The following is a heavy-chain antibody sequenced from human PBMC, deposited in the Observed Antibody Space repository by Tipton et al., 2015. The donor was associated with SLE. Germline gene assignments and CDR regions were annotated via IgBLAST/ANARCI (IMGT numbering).Heavy chain of an antibody. J-gene: IGHJ6*04. CDR2: VSYIGST. V-gene: IGHV4-59*01. CDR3: ASLPQGYCDTINCSPRMDV. Sequence: LRLSCAVYGGSFSGYFWSWIRQPPGKGLEWIGYVSYIGSTHYDPSLMSRATMSVDTSKNQISLRLSSVTAADTAVYYCASLPQGYCDTINCSPRMDVWGKGTTVTVSS. D-gene: IGHD2-2*01. CDR1: GGSFSGYF.